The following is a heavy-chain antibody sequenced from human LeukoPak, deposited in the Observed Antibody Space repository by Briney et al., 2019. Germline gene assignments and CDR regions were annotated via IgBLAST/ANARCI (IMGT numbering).Heavy chain of an antibody. V-gene: IGHV3-23*01. CDR2: ISGSGGST. CDR1: GFTFSSYA. J-gene: IGHJ4*02. CDR3: ANHDYGDHECDY. Sequence: GGSLRLSCAASGFTFSSYAMSWVRQAPGKGLEWVSAISGSGGSTYYADSVKGRFTISRDNSKNTLYLQMNSLRAEDTAVYYCANHDYGDHECDYWGQGTLVTVSS. D-gene: IGHD4-17*01.